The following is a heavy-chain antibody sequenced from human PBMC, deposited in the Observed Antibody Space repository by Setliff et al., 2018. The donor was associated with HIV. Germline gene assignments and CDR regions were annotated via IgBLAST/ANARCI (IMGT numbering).Heavy chain of an antibody. CDR1: GFSLTTSGMS. CDR3: ARTTIAVAATEAFDI. D-gene: IGHD6-19*01. V-gene: IGHV2-70*11. Sequence: KSGPTLVNPTQTLKLTCTFSGFSLTTSGMSVSRIRQPPGKALEWLARIDWDDDKYHSTSLKTRLTISKDTSKNQVVLTMTNMDPVDTATYFCARTTIAVAATEAFDIWGQGTMVTVSS. CDR2: IDWDDDK. J-gene: IGHJ3*02.